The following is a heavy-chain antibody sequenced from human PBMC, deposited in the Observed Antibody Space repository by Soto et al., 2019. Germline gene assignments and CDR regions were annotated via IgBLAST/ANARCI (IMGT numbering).Heavy chain of an antibody. V-gene: IGHV4-34*01. D-gene: IGHD3-10*01. CDR1: GGSFSGYY. CDR3: ARDKRITMVRGVMGNINWFDP. CDR2: INHSGST. J-gene: IGHJ5*02. Sequence: SETLSLTCAVYGGSFSGYYWSWIRQPPGKGLEWIGEINHSGSTNYNPSLKSRVTISVDTSKNQFSLKLSSVTAADTAVYYCARDKRITMVRGVMGNINWFDPWGQGTLVTVSS.